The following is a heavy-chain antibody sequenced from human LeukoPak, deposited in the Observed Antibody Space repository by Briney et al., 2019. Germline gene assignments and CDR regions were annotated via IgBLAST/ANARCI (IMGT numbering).Heavy chain of an antibody. V-gene: IGHV3-23*01. CDR3: TKRVKYGGTWDHFAD. CDR2: LNADGGNT. D-gene: IGHD1-26*01. J-gene: IGHJ4*02. CDR1: GFPLYNQR. Sequence: GGALRLSCAASGFPLYNQRQRVVRPAPGEGLGGGSHLNADGGNTYYADSVKGRFTISRDNSKSTLILQMNSLRVEDTALYYCTKRVKYGGTWDHFADWGQGTLVTVSS.